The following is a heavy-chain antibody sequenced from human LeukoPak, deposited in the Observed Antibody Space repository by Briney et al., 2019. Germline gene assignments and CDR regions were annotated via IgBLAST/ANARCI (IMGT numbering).Heavy chain of an antibody. CDR1: GFIFGNYY. J-gene: IGHJ4*02. Sequence: GGSLRLSCEASGFIFGNYYMSWVRQAPGKGLEWVAAINGTGSTTYHADSVKGRFTISRDNSKNTLYLQMNSLRAEDTAVYYCAPSGRAVAGPYYFDYWGQGTLVTVSS. D-gene: IGHD6-19*01. CDR3: APSGRAVAGPYYFDY. CDR2: INGTGSTT. V-gene: IGHV3-23*01.